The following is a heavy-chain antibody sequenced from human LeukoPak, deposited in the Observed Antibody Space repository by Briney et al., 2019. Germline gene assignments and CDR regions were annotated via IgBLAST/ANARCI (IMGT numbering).Heavy chain of an antibody. V-gene: IGHV1-18*01. Sequence: GASVKVSCKASGGTFSSYGISWVRQAPGQGLEWMGWISAYNGNTNYAQKPQGRVTMTTDTSTSTAYMELRSLRSDDTAVYYCARDLAGGTYYYYYGMDVWGQGTTVTVSS. CDR1: GGTFSSYG. D-gene: IGHD3-16*01. CDR3: ARDLAGGTYYYYYGMDV. J-gene: IGHJ6*02. CDR2: ISAYNGNT.